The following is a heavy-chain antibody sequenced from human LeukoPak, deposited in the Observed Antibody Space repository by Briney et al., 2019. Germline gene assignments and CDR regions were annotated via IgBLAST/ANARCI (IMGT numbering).Heavy chain of an antibody. CDR1: GGSISSSSYY. CDR2: IYYSGST. CDR3: AREPESY. J-gene: IGHJ4*02. V-gene: IGHV4-39*07. Sequence: SETLSLTCTVSGGSISSSSYYWGWIRQPPGKGLEWIGSIYYSGSTYYNPSLKSRVTISVDTSKNQFSLKLSSVTAADTAVYYCAREPESYWGQGTLVTVSS.